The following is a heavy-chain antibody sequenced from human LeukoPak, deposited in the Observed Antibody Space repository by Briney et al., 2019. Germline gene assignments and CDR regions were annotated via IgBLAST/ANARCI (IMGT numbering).Heavy chain of an antibody. V-gene: IGHV5-51*01. CDR3: ARIRITGTTDDAFDI. J-gene: IGHJ3*02. D-gene: IGHD1/OR15-1a*01. Sequence: ESPKSSCNGAGYIFTTYYISRWVQMAGENLQGRVVIYAGDSDARSSPSFQGQVTISDDKSISTAYLQWSSMKASDTDMYYCARIRITGTTDDAFDIWGQGTMVTVSS. CDR1: GYIFTTYY. CDR2: IYAGDSDA.